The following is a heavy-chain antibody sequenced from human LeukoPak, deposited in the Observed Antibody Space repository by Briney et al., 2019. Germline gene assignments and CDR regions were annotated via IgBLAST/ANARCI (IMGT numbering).Heavy chain of an antibody. Sequence: ASVKVSCKASGYTFTSYGISWVRQAPGQGLEWMGWISAYNGNTNYAQKLQGRVTMTTDTSTSTAYMELRSLRSDDTAVYYCARSDCSSTSCYCDYWGRGTLVTVSS. V-gene: IGHV1-18*01. CDR1: GYTFTSYG. CDR3: ARSDCSSTSCYCDY. CDR2: ISAYNGNT. D-gene: IGHD2-2*01. J-gene: IGHJ4*02.